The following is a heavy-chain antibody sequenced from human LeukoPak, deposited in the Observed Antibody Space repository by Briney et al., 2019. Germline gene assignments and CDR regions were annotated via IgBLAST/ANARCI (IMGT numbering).Heavy chain of an antibody. CDR2: INHSGST. CDR1: GGSFSGYY. J-gene: IGHJ6*04. CDR3: TRGAEQLSSYGMDV. Sequence: SETLSLTCAVYGGSFSGYYWSWIRQAPGKGLEWIGEINHSGSTNQNPSLKSRVTISVDTTKNQFSLKLSSVTAADSAVYYCTRGAEQLSSYGMDVWGKGTTVPSLQ. D-gene: IGHD5-18*01. V-gene: IGHV4-34*01.